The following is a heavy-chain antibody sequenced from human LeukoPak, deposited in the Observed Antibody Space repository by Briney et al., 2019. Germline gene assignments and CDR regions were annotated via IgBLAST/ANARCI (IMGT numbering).Heavy chain of an antibody. CDR3: ARDPWELPFDY. V-gene: IGHV3-7*01. D-gene: IGHD1-26*01. Sequence: PGGSLRLSCAASGFTFSSYWMSWVRQAPGKGLEWVANIKQDGSEKYYVDSVKGRFTISRDNAKNSLYLQMNSPRAEDTAVYYCARDPWELPFDYWGQGTLVTVSS. J-gene: IGHJ4*02. CDR1: GFTFSSYW. CDR2: IKQDGSEK.